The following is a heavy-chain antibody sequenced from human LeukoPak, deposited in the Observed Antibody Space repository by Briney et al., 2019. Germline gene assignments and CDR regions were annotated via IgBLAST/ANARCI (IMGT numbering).Heavy chain of an antibody. Sequence: TGGSLRLSCAASGFTFSSYSMNWVRQAPGKGLEWVSAISGSGGSTYYADSVKGRFTISRDNSKNTLYLQMNSLRAEDTAVYYCAKDLKWGLPSSANYWGQGTLVTVSS. CDR3: AKDLKWGLPSSANY. V-gene: IGHV3-23*01. D-gene: IGHD1-26*01. J-gene: IGHJ4*02. CDR1: GFTFSSYS. CDR2: ISGSGGST.